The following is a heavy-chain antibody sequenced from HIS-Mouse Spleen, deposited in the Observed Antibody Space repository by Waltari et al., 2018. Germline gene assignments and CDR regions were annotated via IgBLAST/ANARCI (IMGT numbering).Heavy chain of an antibody. Sequence: QLQLQESGPGLVKPSETLSLTCTVPGGPISSSSHFLGWIRQPPGKGLEWIGSIYYSGSTYYNPSLKSRVTISVDTSKNQFSLKLSSVTAADTAVYYCAREIPYSSSWYDWYFDLWGRGTLVTVSS. CDR3: AREIPYSSSWYDWYFDL. V-gene: IGHV4-39*07. D-gene: IGHD6-13*01. CDR2: IYYSGST. J-gene: IGHJ2*01. CDR1: GGPISSSSHF.